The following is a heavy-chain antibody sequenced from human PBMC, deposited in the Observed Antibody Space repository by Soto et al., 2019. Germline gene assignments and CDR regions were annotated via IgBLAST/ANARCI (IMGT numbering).Heavy chain of an antibody. D-gene: IGHD6-13*01. J-gene: IGHJ4*02. Sequence: QVQLVQSGAEVKKPGASVKVSCKASGYTFTSYAMHWVRQAPGQRLEWMGWINAGNGITKYSQKFQGRVTITRDTSASTAYMELSSLRSEDTAVYYCARDRGSSSWYPDDYWGQGTLVTVSS. CDR1: GYTFTSYA. CDR3: ARDRGSSSWYPDDY. V-gene: IGHV1-3*01. CDR2: INAGNGIT.